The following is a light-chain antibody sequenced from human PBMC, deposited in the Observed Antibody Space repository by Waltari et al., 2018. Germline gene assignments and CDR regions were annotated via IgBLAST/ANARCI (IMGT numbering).Light chain of an antibody. CDR1: QSVLYSSNNKNY. CDR2: WAS. V-gene: IGKV4-1*01. J-gene: IGKJ3*01. Sequence: DIFVTQSTESLSVSLGERPNINCSSTQSVLYSSNNKNYLAWYQQKPGQPPKLLIYWASTRESGVPDRFSGSGSGTDFTLTISSLQAEDVAVYYCQQYYSTIFTFGPGTKVDIK. CDR3: QQYYSTIFT.